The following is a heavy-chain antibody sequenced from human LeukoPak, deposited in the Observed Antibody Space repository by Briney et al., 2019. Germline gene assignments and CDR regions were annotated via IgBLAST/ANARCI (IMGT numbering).Heavy chain of an antibody. J-gene: IGHJ3*02. CDR2: IYYSGST. CDR3: ARAYYYDSSGYPDAFDI. V-gene: IGHV4-59*01. Sequence: SETLSLTCTVSGGSISSYYWSWIRQPPGKGLEWIGYIYYSGSTNYNPSLKSRVTISVDTSKNQFSLKLSSVTAADTAVYYCARAYYYDSSGYPDAFDIWGQGTRVTVSS. D-gene: IGHD3-22*01. CDR1: GGSISSYY.